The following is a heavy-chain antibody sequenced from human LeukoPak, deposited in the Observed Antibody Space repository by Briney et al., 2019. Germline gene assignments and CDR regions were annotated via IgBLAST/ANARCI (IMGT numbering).Heavy chain of an antibody. Sequence: GGSLRLSCAASGFTFSTYGMHWVRQAPGKGLEWVAVISYDGSNKYYVDSVKGRFTISRDTSKNTLYLQMNSLRAEDTAVYYCARDAYSSSSGVFDYWGQGTLVMVSS. CDR1: GFTFSTYG. CDR2: ISYDGSNK. V-gene: IGHV3-30*03. J-gene: IGHJ4*02. D-gene: IGHD6-6*01. CDR3: ARDAYSSSSGVFDY.